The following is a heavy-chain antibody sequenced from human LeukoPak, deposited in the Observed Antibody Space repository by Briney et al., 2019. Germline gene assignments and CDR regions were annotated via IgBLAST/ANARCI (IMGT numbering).Heavy chain of an antibody. V-gene: IGHV3-30*02. Sequence: GGSLRLSCAPSGFIFSNSAIHWVRQSPGRGLEWVAFISEDVTKKFYVDSVKDRCTFSRDNAKTTLYLQMTSLRPEDTAVYYCAKDILPGVGSFDYWGQGTLVTVSS. CDR2: ISEDVTKK. CDR1: GFIFSNSA. D-gene: IGHD2-2*02. J-gene: IGHJ4*02. CDR3: AKDILPGVGSFDY.